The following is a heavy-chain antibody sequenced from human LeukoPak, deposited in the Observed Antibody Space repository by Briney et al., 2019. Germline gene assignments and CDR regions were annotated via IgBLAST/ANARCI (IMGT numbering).Heavy chain of an antibody. CDR2: ISAYNGNT. CDR1: GYTFTIYG. CDR3: ARDVYYDFWIGYARQMGFLDY. Sequence: ASVKVSCKASGYTFTIYGISWGRQAPGQGLEWMGWISAYNGNTNYAQKLQGRVTMTTDTSTSTAYMELRSLRSEETAVYYCARDVYYDFWIGYARQMGFLDYWGQGTLVTVSA. V-gene: IGHV1-18*01. J-gene: IGHJ4*02. D-gene: IGHD3-3*01.